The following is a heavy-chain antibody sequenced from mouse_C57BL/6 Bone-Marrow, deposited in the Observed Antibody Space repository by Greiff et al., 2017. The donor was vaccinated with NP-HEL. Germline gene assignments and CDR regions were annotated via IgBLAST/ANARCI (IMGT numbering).Heavy chain of an antibody. CDR2: IYWDDDK. J-gene: IGHJ4*01. Sequence: QVTLKVCGPGILQSSQTLSLTCSFSGFSLSTSGMGVSWIRQPSGKGLEWLAHIYWDDDKRYNPSLKSRLTISKDTSRNQVFLKITSVDTADTATYYCARDYYGSPDYYAMDYWGQGTSVTVSS. CDR3: ARDYYGSPDYYAMDY. CDR1: GFSLSTSGMG. D-gene: IGHD1-1*01. V-gene: IGHV8-12*01.